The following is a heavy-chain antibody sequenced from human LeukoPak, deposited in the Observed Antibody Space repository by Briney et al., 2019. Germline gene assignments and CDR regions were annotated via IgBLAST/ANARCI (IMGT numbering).Heavy chain of an antibody. J-gene: IGHJ4*02. D-gene: IGHD3-22*01. CDR1: GFTFSSYG. Sequence: PGRSLRLSCAASGFTFSSYGMHWVRQAPGKGLEWVAVISYDGSNKYYADSVKGRFTISRDNSKNTLYLQMNSLRAEDTAGYYCARVDDSSGYYSLGIDYWGQGTLVTVSS. V-gene: IGHV3-30*03. CDR3: ARVDDSSGYYSLGIDY. CDR2: ISYDGSNK.